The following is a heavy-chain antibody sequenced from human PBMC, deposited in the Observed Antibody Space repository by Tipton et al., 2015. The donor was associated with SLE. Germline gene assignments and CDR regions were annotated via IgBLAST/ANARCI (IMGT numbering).Heavy chain of an antibody. Sequence: TLSLTCAVSGYSISSGYYWGWIRQPPGKGLEWIGSIYYSGSTYYNPSLKSRVTISVDTSKNQFSLKLSSVTAADTAVYYCARDFGAMVQGEGAFDIWGQGTMVTVSS. V-gene: IGHV4-38-2*02. J-gene: IGHJ3*02. CDR2: IYYSGST. CDR1: GYSISSGYY. CDR3: ARDFGAMVQGEGAFDI. D-gene: IGHD3-10*01.